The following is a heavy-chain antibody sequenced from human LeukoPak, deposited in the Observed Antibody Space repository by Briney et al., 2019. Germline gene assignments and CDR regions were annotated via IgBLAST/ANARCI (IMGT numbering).Heavy chain of an antibody. CDR2: ISSSSSTI. J-gene: IGHJ3*02. CDR3: AKDWRLSTSPLDAFDI. V-gene: IGHV3-48*01. CDR1: GFTFSSYS. Sequence: PGGSLRLSCAASGFTFSSYSMNWVRQAPGKGLEWVSYISSSSSTIYYADSVKGRFTISRDNAKNSLYLQMNSLRAEDTAVYYCAKDWRLSTSPLDAFDIWGQGTMVTVSS. D-gene: IGHD4/OR15-4a*01.